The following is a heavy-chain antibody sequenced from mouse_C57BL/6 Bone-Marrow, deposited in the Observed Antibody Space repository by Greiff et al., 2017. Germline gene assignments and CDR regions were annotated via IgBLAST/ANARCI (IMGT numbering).Heavy chain of an antibody. CDR2: IDPSDSYT. Sequence: QVQLQQPGAELVMPGASVKLSCKASGYTFTSYWMHWVKQRPGQGLEWIGEIDPSDSYTNYNQKFKGKSTLTVDKSSSTAYMQLSRLTSEDSAVYYCAREGYDGSGYPFYLCCDVWGTGTTVTVSS. D-gene: IGHD1-1*01. J-gene: IGHJ1*03. V-gene: IGHV1-69*01. CDR1: GYTFTSYW. CDR3: AREGYDGSGYPFYLCCDV.